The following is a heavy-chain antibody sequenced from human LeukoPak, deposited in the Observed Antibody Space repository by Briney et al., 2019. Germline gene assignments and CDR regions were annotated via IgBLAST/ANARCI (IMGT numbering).Heavy chain of an antibody. CDR3: ARVHSSRYDSSGYYYYYYGMDV. CDR2: INYSGST. V-gene: IGHV4-59*01. Sequence: SETLSLTCTVSGGSISSYYWSWIRQPPGKGLEWIGYINYSGSTNYNPSLKSRVTISVDTSKNQFSLKLSSVTAADTAVYYCARVHSSRYDSSGYYYYYYGMDVWGQGTTVTVSS. D-gene: IGHD3-22*01. J-gene: IGHJ6*02. CDR1: GGSISSYY.